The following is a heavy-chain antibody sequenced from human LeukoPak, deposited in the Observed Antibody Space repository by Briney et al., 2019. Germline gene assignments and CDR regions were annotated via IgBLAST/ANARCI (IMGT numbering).Heavy chain of an antibody. CDR2: INHSGST. D-gene: IGHD5-18*01. V-gene: IGHV4-34*01. J-gene: IGHJ4*02. Sequence: SETLSLTCAVYGGSFSGYYWSWIRQPPGKGLEWIGEINHSGSTNYNPSLKSRVTISVDTSKNQFSLKLCSVTAADTAVYYCAREGNIQRLFHYWGQGTLVTVSS. CDR3: AREGNIQRLFHY. CDR1: GGSFSGYY.